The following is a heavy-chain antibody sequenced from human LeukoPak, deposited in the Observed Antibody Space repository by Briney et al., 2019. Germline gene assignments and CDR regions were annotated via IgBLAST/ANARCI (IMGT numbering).Heavy chain of an antibody. D-gene: IGHD5-18*01. Sequence: SQTLSLTCAISGDSVSSNSAAWNWIRQSPSRGLECLGRTFYRSKWYNEYAVSVKSRITINPDTSKNQFSLQLNSVTPEDTAVYYCARLGPRGYSYGSGAWGQGTLVTVSS. CDR1: GDSVSSNSAA. CDR2: TFYRSKWYN. V-gene: IGHV6-1*01. J-gene: IGHJ5*02. CDR3: ARLGPRGYSYGSGA.